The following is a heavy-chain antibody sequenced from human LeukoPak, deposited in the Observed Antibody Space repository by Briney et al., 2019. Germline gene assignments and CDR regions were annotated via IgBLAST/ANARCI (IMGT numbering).Heavy chain of an antibody. Sequence: ASVKVSCKASGYIFNGYYMHWVRQAPGPGPEWMGWINPNHGDTKCAQKFKGRVTMTRDTSISTAYMELSSLRSDDTAFYYCARNGQLLSGGNWFDPWGQGALVTVSS. CDR2: INPNHGDT. V-gene: IGHV1-2*02. CDR1: GYIFNGYY. J-gene: IGHJ5*02. D-gene: IGHD2-2*01. CDR3: ARNGQLLSGGNWFDP.